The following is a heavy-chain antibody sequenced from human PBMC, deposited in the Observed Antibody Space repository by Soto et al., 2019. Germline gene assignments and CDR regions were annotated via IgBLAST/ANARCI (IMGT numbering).Heavy chain of an antibody. CDR1: GFSISSNY. CDR2: TFSGGNT. J-gene: IGHJ6*02. D-gene: IGHD2-21*01. V-gene: IGHV3-53*02. Sequence: ELQLVETGGGLIQTGGSLRLFCAASGFSISSNYIAWVRQPPGKGLEWVSTTFSGGNTEYAASVKGRCSISRDNYKNTLYLQMDNLRVEDTAVYYCARKPPSAIQGWAFGMDVWGQGTTVSVSS. CDR3: ARKPPSAIQGWAFGMDV.